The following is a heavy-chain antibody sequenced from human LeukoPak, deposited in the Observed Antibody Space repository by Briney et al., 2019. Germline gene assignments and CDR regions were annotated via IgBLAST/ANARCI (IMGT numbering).Heavy chain of an antibody. CDR1: GYTFTGYY. CDR2: INPNSGGT. Sequence: ASVKVSCKASGYTFTGYYMHWVRQAHGQGLEWMGWINPNSGGTNYAQKFQGRVTMTRDTSVSTAYMELSRLRSDDTAVYYCARRPYYYYYYMDVWGKGTTVTVSS. J-gene: IGHJ6*03. CDR3: ARRPYYYYYYMDV. V-gene: IGHV1-2*02.